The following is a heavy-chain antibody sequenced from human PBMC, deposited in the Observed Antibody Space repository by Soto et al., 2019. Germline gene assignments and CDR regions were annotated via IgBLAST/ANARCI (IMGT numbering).Heavy chain of an antibody. Sequence: EVHLAESGGGLVQPGGSLRLSCAASGLIFSSYSMNWVRQAPGKGLEWVSYMDSSSSDIHYADSVRGRFTISRDNAKRSLFLQMDSLRVADPAVYYCARERPVEVVPTIPTYYYYMDVWGKGTTVTVSS. CDR1: GLIFSSYS. CDR2: MDSSSSDI. V-gene: IGHV3-48*01. D-gene: IGHD5-12*01. CDR3: ARERPVEVVPTIPTYYYYMDV. J-gene: IGHJ6*03.